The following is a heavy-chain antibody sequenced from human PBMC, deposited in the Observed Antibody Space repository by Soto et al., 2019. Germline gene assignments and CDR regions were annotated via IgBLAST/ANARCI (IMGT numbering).Heavy chain of an antibody. J-gene: IGHJ6*02. D-gene: IGHD2-15*01. CDR2: IYPGDSDT. CDR3: ARWASGGGKHYYYYYYGMDV. Sequence: PGESLKISCKGSGYSFTSYWIGWVRQMPGKGLEWMGIIYPGDSDTRYSPSFQGQVTTSADKSISTAYLQWSSLKASDTAMYYCARWASGGGKHYYYYYYGMDVWGQGTTVTVSS. CDR1: GYSFTSYW. V-gene: IGHV5-51*01.